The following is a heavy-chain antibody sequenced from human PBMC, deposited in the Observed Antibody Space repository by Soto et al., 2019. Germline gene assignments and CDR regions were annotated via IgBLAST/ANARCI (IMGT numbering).Heavy chain of an antibody. CDR2: TSESGDNT. CDR3: APRLTIFGIVKLSTWFDP. CDR1: GFTFSSYA. D-gene: IGHD3-3*01. J-gene: IGHJ5*02. V-gene: IGHV3-23*01. Sequence: GGSLRLSCAASGFTFSSYAMSWVRQAPGKGLEWVSGTSESGDNTYYADSVKGRFTISRDNSKKTLYLQMNGLRAEDTAVYYCAPRLTIFGIVKLSTWFDPWGQGTLVTVSS.